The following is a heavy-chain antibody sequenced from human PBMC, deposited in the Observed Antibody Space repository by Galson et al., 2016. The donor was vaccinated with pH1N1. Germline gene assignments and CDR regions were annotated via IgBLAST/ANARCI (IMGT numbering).Heavy chain of an antibody. CDR3: ARGRGGYNLRERQYYYSYMDV. V-gene: IGHV4-34*01. CDR1: GYSFSGYH. Sequence: ETLSLTCAVSGYSFSGYHWSWLRQPPGKGLEWIGEINHSGSTNYNPSLKSRVTISVDTSENQFSLKLYSVTAADTAVYFCARGRGGYNLRERQYYYSYMDVWGKGTTVTVSS. CDR2: INHSGST. D-gene: IGHD5-24*01. J-gene: IGHJ6*03.